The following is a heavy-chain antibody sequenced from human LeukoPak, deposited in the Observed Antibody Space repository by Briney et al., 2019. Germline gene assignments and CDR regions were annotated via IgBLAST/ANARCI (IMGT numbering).Heavy chain of an antibody. CDR3: ARKEQLADYFDY. V-gene: IGHV4-30-4*08. CDR1: GGSISSGDYY. CDR2: IYYSGST. Sequence: PSETLSLTCTVSGGSISSGDYYWSWIRQPPGKGLEWIGYIYYSGSTYYNPSIKSLVTISVDTSKNQFSLKLSSVTAADTAVYYCARKEQLADYFDYWGQGTLVTVSS. D-gene: IGHD6-6*01. J-gene: IGHJ4*02.